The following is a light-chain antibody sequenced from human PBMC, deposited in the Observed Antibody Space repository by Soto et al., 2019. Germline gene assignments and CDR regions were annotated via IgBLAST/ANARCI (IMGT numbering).Light chain of an antibody. CDR2: DVS. Sequence: QSVLTQPPSASGSPGQSVTIACTGTSSDVGYYNYVSWYQQPPGKAPKLLIYDVSKRPPGVPDRFSGSKSGNTASLTVSGLQAEDEGDYYCSSYAGSNYPYVFGTGTKVTVL. J-gene: IGLJ1*01. V-gene: IGLV2-8*01. CDR3: SSYAGSNYPYV. CDR1: SSDVGYYNY.